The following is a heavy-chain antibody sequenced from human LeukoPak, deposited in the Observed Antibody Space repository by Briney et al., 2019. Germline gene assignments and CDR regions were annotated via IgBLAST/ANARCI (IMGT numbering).Heavy chain of an antibody. J-gene: IGHJ6*02. V-gene: IGHV3-74*01. Sequence: PGGSLRLSCAASGFTFSSYWMHWVRQAPGKGLVWVSRINSDGSSTSYADSVKGRFTISRDNAKNTLYLQMNSLRAEDTAVYYCARVGDSSGYYGYYYYYYYGMDVWGQGTTVTVSS. CDR1: GFTFSSYW. D-gene: IGHD3-22*01. CDR2: INSDGSST. CDR3: ARVGDSSGYYGYYYYYYYGMDV.